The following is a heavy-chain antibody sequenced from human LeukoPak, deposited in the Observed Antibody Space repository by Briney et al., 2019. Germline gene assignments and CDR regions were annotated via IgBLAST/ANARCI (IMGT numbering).Heavy chain of an antibody. J-gene: IGHJ5*02. D-gene: IGHD3-3*01. CDR3: ARSLRFLEWPHPHNWFDP. V-gene: IGHV1-18*01. CDR1: GYTFTSYG. CDR2: ISAYNGNT. Sequence: GASVTVSCKASGYTFTSYGISWVRQAPGQGLEWMGWISAYNGNTNYAQKLQGRGTMTTDTSNSTAYMELRSLTSDDTAVYYCARSLRFLEWPHPHNWFDPWGQGTLVTVSS.